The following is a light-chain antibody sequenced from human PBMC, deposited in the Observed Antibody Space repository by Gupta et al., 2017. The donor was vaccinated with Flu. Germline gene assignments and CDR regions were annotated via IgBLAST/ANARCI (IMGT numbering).Light chain of an antibody. CDR2: GAS. V-gene: IGKV1-12*01. J-gene: IGKJ5*01. Sequence: DIHMTQSPSSVSASVVDRVTITCRASQGIRTWLAWYQQKPGKAPKLLIYGASSVKSGVPSRFSGSGSGTDFTLTINSLQPEDFATYYCQQYYSYPFTFGQGTPMEIK. CDR3: QQYYSYPFT. CDR1: QGIRTW.